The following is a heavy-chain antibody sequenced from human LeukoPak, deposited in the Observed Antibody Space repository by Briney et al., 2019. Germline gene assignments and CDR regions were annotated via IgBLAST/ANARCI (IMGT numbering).Heavy chain of an antibody. J-gene: IGHJ6*03. V-gene: IGHV1-18*01. CDR2: ISAYNGNT. CDR1: GYTFTSYG. Sequence: GASVKVSCKASGYTFTSYGISWVRQAPGQGLEWMGWISAYNGNTNYAQKLQGRVTMTTDTSTSTAYMELRSLRSDDTAVYYCARQPYSSSWYGDYYYYMDVWGKGTTVTVSS. CDR3: ARQPYSSSWYGDYYYYMDV. D-gene: IGHD6-13*01.